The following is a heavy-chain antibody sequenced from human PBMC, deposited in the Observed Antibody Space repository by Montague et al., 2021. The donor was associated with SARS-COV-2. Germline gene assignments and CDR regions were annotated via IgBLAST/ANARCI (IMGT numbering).Heavy chain of an antibody. CDR3: ATESIVGVVICAFAL. D-gene: IGHD3-3*02. CDR1: GYTLTEVP. V-gene: IGHV1-24*01. CDR2: FDPEDGET. J-gene: IGHJ3*01. Sequence: SVKVSCKASGYTLTEVPIHWVRQAPGEGLEWMGSFDPEDGETIYTQKFQGRVTMTEDPSTETAYMELSNLTSDDTAVYYCATESIVGVVICAFALWGPGTLVTVSS.